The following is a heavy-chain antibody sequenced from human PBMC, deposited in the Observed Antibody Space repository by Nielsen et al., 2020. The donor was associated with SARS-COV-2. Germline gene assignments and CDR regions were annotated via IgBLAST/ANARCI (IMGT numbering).Heavy chain of an antibody. CDR2: INPYSGGT. Sequence: ASVKVSCKASGYTFTYYHIHWVRQAPGQGLEWMGRINPYSGGTNYAQKFQGTVTMTRDASISTVYMELTSDDTAVYYCARARATIFGLVMSYGMDVWGQGTTVAVSS. CDR3: ARARATIFGLVMSYGMDV. D-gene: IGHD3/OR15-3a*01. V-gene: IGHV1-2*06. J-gene: IGHJ6*01. CDR1: GYTFTYYH.